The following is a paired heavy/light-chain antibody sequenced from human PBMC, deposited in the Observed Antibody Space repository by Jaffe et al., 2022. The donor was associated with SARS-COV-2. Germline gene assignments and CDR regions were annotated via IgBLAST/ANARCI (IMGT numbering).Heavy chain of an antibody. CDR3: ARSTIVSNIAVAGKASTRDEGGPPLFDY. V-gene: IGHV4-39*01. D-gene: IGHD6-19*01. J-gene: IGHJ4*02. CDR1: GGSISSSSYY. Sequence: QLQLQESGPGLVKPSETLSLTCTVSGGSISSSSYYWGWIRQPPGKGLEWIGSIYYSGSTYYNPSLKSRVTISVDTSKNQFSLKLSSVTAADTAVYYCARSTIVSNIAVAGKASTRDEGGPPLFDYWGQGTLVTVSS. CDR2: IYYSGST.
Light chain of an antibody. CDR1: QSISSW. CDR3: QQRYT. J-gene: IGKJ2*01. V-gene: IGKV1-5*03. Sequence: DIQMTQSPSTLSASVGDRVTITCRASQSISSWLAWYQQKPGKAPKLLIYKASSLESGVPSRFSGSGSGTEFTLTISSLQPDDFATYYCQQRYTFGQGTKLEIK. CDR2: KAS.